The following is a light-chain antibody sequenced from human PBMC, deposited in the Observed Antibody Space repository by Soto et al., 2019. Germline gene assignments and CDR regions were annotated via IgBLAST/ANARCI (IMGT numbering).Light chain of an antibody. CDR2: DAS. Sequence: DIPMTQSPSTLSASVGDRVTITCRASQSISSWLAWYQQKPGKAPKLLIYDASSLKSGVPSRLSGSGSGTEFTLTISSLQPDDFATYYCQQYNSYLYTFGQGTKLEIK. J-gene: IGKJ2*01. V-gene: IGKV1-5*01. CDR1: QSISSW. CDR3: QQYNSYLYT.